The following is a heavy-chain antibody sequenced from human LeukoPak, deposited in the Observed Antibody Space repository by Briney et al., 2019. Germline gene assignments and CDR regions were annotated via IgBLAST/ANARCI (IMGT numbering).Heavy chain of an antibody. Sequence: GRSLRLSCAASGFTFSSYAMHWVRQAPGKGLEWVGFIRSKAYGGTTEYAASVKGRFTISRDDSKSIAYLQMNSLKTEDTAVYYCTRDPFVGGIYGYANWYFDLWGRGTLVTVSS. CDR1: GFTFSSYA. CDR3: TRDPFVGGIYGYANWYFDL. CDR2: IRSKAYGGTT. J-gene: IGHJ2*01. V-gene: IGHV3-49*04. D-gene: IGHD5-18*01.